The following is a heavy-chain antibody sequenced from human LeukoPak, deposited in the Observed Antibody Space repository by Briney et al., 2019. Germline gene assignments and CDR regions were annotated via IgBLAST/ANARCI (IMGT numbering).Heavy chain of an antibody. CDR1: GGTFSSYA. D-gene: IGHD3-3*01. CDR3: ASGTYYDFWSGYSYYYYMDV. Sequence: GASVKVSCKASGGTFSSYAISWVRQAPGQGLEWMGGIIPIFGTANYAQKFQGRVTITADESTSTAYMELSSLRSEDTAVYYCASGTYYDFWSGYSYYYYMDVWGKGTTVTVSS. V-gene: IGHV1-69*13. CDR2: IIPIFGTA. J-gene: IGHJ6*03.